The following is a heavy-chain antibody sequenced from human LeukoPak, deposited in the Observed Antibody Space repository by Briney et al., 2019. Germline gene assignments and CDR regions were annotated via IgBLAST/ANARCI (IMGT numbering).Heavy chain of an antibody. CDR1: GFTFSSYG. Sequence: GGSLRLSCAASGFTFSSYGMHWVRQAPGKGLEWVAFIRYDGSNKYYADSVKGRFTISRDNSKNTLYLQMNSLRAEDTAVYYCAKDMALLWFEDFDYWGQGTLVTVSS. V-gene: IGHV3-30*02. CDR3: AKDMALLWFEDFDY. D-gene: IGHD3-10*01. J-gene: IGHJ4*02. CDR2: IRYDGSNK.